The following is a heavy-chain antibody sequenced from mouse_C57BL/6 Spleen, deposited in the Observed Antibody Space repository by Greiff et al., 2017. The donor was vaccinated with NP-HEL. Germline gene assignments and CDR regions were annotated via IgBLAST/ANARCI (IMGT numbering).Heavy chain of an antibody. J-gene: IGHJ3*01. CDR1: GYAFSSSW. Sequence: QVQLQQSGPELVKPGASVKISCKASGYAFSSSWMNWVKQRPGKGLEWIGRIYPGDGDTNYNGKFKGKATLTADKSSSTAYMQLSSLTSEDSAVYFCARDDYHVFPAWFAYWGQGTLVTVSA. CDR2: IYPGDGDT. V-gene: IGHV1-82*01. D-gene: IGHD2-4*01. CDR3: ARDDYHVFPAWFAY.